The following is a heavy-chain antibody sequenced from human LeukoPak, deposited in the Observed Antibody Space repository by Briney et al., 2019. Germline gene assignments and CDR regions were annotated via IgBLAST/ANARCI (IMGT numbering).Heavy chain of an antibody. CDR3: ARHYYDILTGPEHFDL. J-gene: IGHJ2*01. CDR1: GYTFTSYD. Sequence: ASVKVSCKASGYTFTSYDIDWVRQATGQGLEWMGWMNPNSGNTGYAQKFQGRVTMTRNTSISTAYMELSSLRSEDTAVYYCARHYYDILTGPEHFDLWGRGTLVTVSS. V-gene: IGHV1-8*01. D-gene: IGHD3-9*01. CDR2: MNPNSGNT.